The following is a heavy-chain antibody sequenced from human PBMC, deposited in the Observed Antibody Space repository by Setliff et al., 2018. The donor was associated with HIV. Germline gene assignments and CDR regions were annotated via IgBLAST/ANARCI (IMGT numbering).Heavy chain of an antibody. V-gene: IGHV1-69*05. CDR3: ATYHYYDSSAYYIDLYYLDY. Sequence: ASVKVSCKASGYTFTGYYMHWVRQAPGQGLEWMGGINPIVAIADYAQKFQGRVTITTDESTNTVYMELSSLRSDDTAVYYCATYHYYDSSAYYIDLYYLDYWGQGTLVTVSS. CDR1: GYTFTGYY. D-gene: IGHD3-22*01. CDR2: INPIVAIA. J-gene: IGHJ4*02.